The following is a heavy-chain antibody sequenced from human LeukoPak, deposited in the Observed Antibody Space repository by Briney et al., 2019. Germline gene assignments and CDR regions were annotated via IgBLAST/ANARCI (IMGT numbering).Heavy chain of an antibody. Sequence: ASVKVSCKASGYTFTSYYMHWVRQAPGQGLEWMGIINPSGGSTSYAQKFQGRVTMTRDTSTSTVYMELSSLRSEDTAVYYCARGSTMIVVAHLFDHWGQGTLVTVSS. D-gene: IGHD3-22*01. CDR3: ARGSTMIVVAHLFDH. CDR1: GYTFTSYY. CDR2: INPSGGST. J-gene: IGHJ4*02. V-gene: IGHV1-46*01.